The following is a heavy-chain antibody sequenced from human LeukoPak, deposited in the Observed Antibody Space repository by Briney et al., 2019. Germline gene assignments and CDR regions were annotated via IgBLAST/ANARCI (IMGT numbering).Heavy chain of an antibody. CDR2: IYTSGST. Sequence: SETLSLTCTVSGGSISSYYWSWIRQPPGKGLEWIGYIYTSGSTNYNPSLKSRVTISVDTSKNQLSLKVSSVTAADTAVYYCAGLVPASSYYYYYMDVWGKGTTVTVSS. J-gene: IGHJ6*03. D-gene: IGHD2-2*01. CDR3: AGLVPASSYYYYYMDV. V-gene: IGHV4-4*09. CDR1: GGSISSYY.